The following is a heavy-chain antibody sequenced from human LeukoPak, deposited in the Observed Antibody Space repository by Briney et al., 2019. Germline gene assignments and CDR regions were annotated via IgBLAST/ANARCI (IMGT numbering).Heavy chain of an antibody. V-gene: IGHV3-30*18. CDR1: GFTFSSYG. CDR3: AHDYGGNSGQAVAY. Sequence: GGSLRLSCAASGFTFSSYGMHWVRQAPGKGLEWVAVISYDGSNKYYADSVKGRFTISRDNSKNTLYLQMNSLRAEDTAVYYCAHDYGGNSGQAVAYWGQGTLVTVSS. D-gene: IGHD4-23*01. J-gene: IGHJ4*02. CDR2: ISYDGSNK.